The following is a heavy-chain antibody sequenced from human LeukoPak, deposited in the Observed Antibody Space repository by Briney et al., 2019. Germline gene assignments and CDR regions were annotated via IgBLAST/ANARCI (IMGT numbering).Heavy chain of an antibody. V-gene: IGHV3-48*04. D-gene: IGHD3-22*01. CDR1: GFTFSTKS. CDR2: ITADSGTT. J-gene: IGHJ4*02. CDR3: ARDALKYYYDSSGYYFSY. Sequence: RAGGSLRLSCAVSGFTFSTKSMNWVRQAPGKGLEWVSYITADSGTTYYADSVKGRFTISRDNAKNSLYLQMNSLRAEDTALYYCARDALKYYYDSSGYYFSYWGQGTLVTVSS.